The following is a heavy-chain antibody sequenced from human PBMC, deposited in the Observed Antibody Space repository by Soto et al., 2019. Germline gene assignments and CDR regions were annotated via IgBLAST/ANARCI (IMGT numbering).Heavy chain of an antibody. Sequence: EVQLVESGGGLVKPGGSLRLSCAASGFTFSSYSMNWVRQAPGKGLEWVSAISSSSSYIYYADSVKGRFTISRDNAKNSLYLQMNSLRAEDTAVFYCPRTVRGRGDYWGQGTLVTVSS. D-gene: IGHD3-10*01. CDR1: GFTFSSYS. CDR2: ISSSSSYI. CDR3: PRTVRGRGDY. V-gene: IGHV3-21*01. J-gene: IGHJ4*02.